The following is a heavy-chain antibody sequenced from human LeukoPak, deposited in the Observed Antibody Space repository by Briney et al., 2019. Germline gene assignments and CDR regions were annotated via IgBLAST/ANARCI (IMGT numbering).Heavy chain of an antibody. CDR1: GFTFSSYS. Sequence: PGGSLRLSCAASGFTFSSYSMNWVRQARGKGLEWVSSISSSSSYISYADSVKGRFTISRDTAKNSLYLQMNSLRAEDTAVYYCAREHGDSFDYWGQGTLVTVSS. V-gene: IGHV3-21*01. J-gene: IGHJ4*02. D-gene: IGHD3-10*01. CDR3: AREHGDSFDY. CDR2: ISSSSSYI.